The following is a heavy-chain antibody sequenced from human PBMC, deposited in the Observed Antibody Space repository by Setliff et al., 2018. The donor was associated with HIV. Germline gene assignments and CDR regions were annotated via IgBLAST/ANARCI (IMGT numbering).Heavy chain of an antibody. CDR2: IYYSGST. J-gene: IGHJ1*01. Sequence: PSETLSLTCAVYGRSFSGYYWNWIRQSPGKGLEWIGSIYYSGSTYYNSSLKSRVTIFVDTSKNQLSLKLRSVTAADTAVYYCARESPSMSLDAWGQGTLVTVS. CDR1: GRSFSGYY. D-gene: IGHD3-10*02. CDR3: ARESPSMSLDA. V-gene: IGHV4-34*01.